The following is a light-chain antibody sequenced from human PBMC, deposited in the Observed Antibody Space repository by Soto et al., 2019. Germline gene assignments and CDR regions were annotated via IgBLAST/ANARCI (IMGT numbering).Light chain of an antibody. Sequence: IVLTQSPATLSVSQGERATLSCRASQSLSSGYLAWYQQKPGQAPRLLIYAASSRATGIPDRFSGSGSGTDFTLTISRLEPEDFAVYYCHQYDTSPRTFGRGTKVDIK. V-gene: IGKV3-20*01. J-gene: IGKJ4*02. CDR2: AAS. CDR1: QSLSSGY. CDR3: HQYDTSPRT.